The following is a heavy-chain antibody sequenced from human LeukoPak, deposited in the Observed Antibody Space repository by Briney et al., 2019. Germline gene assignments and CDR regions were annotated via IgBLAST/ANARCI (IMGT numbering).Heavy chain of an antibody. D-gene: IGHD3-22*01. V-gene: IGHV3-66*02. CDR2: IDSGGRT. CDR1: GFTLSRNY. J-gene: IGHJ4*02. CDR3: ARGHYYDSSGLDY. Sequence: GGSLRLSCAVSGFTLSRNYMKWVRQARGKGVEWVGVIDSGGRTFYADSVKGRFTISRDNSKNTLYLQMNSLRAEDTAVYYCARGHYYDSSGLDYCGQGTLVTVSS.